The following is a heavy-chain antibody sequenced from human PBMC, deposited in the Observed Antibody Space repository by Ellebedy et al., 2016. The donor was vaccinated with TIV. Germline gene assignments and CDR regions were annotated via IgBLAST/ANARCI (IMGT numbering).Heavy chain of an antibody. J-gene: IGHJ4*02. V-gene: IGHV3-7*01. Sequence: GGSLRLXXATSGFTFRNYWMTWVRQAPGKGLECAATINQDGSQVFYLDSVKGRFTISRDNANNSLYLQMNSLRANDSAMYYSARVFSLGTGPVGYWGQGTLVTVSS. CDR3: ARVFSLGTGPVGY. D-gene: IGHD1-26*01. CDR2: INQDGSQV. CDR1: GFTFRNYW.